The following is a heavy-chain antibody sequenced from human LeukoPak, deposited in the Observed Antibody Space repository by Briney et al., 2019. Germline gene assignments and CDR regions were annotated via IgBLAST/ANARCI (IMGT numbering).Heavy chain of an antibody. CDR3: ARAGIPGYCTNVTCSNWLDP. CDR2: IIPMFGTP. D-gene: IGHD2-8*01. V-gene: IGHV1-69*06. Sequence: SVKVSCKTSGDTFTTYAIIWVRPAPGQGLEWMGGIIPMFGTPNYAQRLQGRVTITADKSTKTAYMELSSLRSEDTAVYYCARAGIPGYCTNVTCSNWLDPWGQGTLVTVSS. CDR1: GDTFTTYA. J-gene: IGHJ5*02.